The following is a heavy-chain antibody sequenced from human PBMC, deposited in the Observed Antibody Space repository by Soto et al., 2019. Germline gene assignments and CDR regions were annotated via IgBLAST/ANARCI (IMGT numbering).Heavy chain of an antibody. Sequence: EVQLLESGGGLVQPGGSLRLSCAASGFTFGSYAMNWLRQAPGRGLECVSFISGSGSTTYYADSVQGRFTVSRDNSKYTLYLQMSSLRAEDTSLYYGAEFRGSSYYCCSMDVCSKWTTVTVSS. J-gene: IGHJ6*03. CDR1: GFTFGSYA. CDR3: AEFRGSSYYCCSMDV. D-gene: IGHD3-16*01. V-gene: IGHV3-23*01. CDR2: ISGSGSTT.